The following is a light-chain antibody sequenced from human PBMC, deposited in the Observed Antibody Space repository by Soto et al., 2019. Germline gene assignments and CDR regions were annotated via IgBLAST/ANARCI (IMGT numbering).Light chain of an antibody. CDR2: KAS. CDR1: QTISSW. CDR3: QPYNSYSRT. Sequence: DIQMTQSPSTLSGSVGDRGTITCRASQTISSWLAWYQQKPGKAPKLLIYKASTLKSGVPSRFSGSGSGTEFTLTISSLQPDDSATYYCQPYNSYSRTFGQGTKVDIK. J-gene: IGKJ1*01. V-gene: IGKV1-5*03.